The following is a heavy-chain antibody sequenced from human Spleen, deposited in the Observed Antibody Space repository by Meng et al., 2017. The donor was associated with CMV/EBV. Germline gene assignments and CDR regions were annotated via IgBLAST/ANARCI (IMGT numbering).Heavy chain of an antibody. Sequence: GGSLRLSCAASGLIFSDYWMTWVRQAPGKGLEWVANIKQDGSEKYYVDSVKGRFSISRDNAKNSLYLQMNSLRAEDTAVYYCARGGEDYDFWSGYFILDVWGQGTTVTVSS. D-gene: IGHD3-3*01. V-gene: IGHV3-7*01. CDR1: GLIFSDYW. CDR2: IKQDGSEK. J-gene: IGHJ6*02. CDR3: ARGGEDYDFWSGYFILDV.